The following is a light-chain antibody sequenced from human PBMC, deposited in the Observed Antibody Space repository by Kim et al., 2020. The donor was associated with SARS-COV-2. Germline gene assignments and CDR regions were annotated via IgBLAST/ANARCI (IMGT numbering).Light chain of an antibody. J-gene: IGKJ4*01. V-gene: IGKV3-11*01. CDR1: QTVSSY. Sequence: EIVLTQSPATLSLSPGERATLSCRASQTVSSYLGWYQQRPGQAPRLLIYDASNRATDIPARFSGSGSGTDFTLTISSLEPEDFAVYYCQQRKTWPLTFGGGTKLEI. CDR3: QQRKTWPLT. CDR2: DAS.